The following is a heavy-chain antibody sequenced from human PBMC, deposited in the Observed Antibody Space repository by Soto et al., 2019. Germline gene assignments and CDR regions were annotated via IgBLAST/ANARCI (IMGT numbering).Heavy chain of an antibody. CDR2: IYHSGST. V-gene: IGHV4-30-2*01. J-gene: IGHJ6*02. CDR3: ARVPDV. CDR1: GGSISSGGYS. Sequence: PSETLSLTCAVSGGSISSGGYSWSWIRQPPGKGLEWIGYIYHSGSTYYNPSLKSRVTISVDRSKNQFSLKLFSVTAADTAVYYCARVPDVWGQGTTVTVSS.